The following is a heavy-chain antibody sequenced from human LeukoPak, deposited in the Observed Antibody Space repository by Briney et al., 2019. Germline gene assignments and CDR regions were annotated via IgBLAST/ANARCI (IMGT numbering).Heavy chain of an antibody. CDR2: INHSGST. D-gene: IGHD6-6*01. CDR1: GGSFSGYY. J-gene: IGHJ3*02. Sequence: SETLSLTCAVYGGSFSGYYWSWIRQPPGKGLVWIGEINHSGSTNYNPSLKSRVTISVDTSKNQFSLKLSSVTAADTAVYYCARMDSSSSNRAFDIWGQGTMVTVSS. CDR3: ARMDSSSSNRAFDI. V-gene: IGHV4-34*01.